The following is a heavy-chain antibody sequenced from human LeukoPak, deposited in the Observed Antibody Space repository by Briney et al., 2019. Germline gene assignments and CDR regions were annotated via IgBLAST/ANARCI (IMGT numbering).Heavy chain of an antibody. CDR1: GGSISSSSYY. J-gene: IGHJ4*02. CDR3: PRLRLVVVPAATDYYFDY. V-gene: IGHV4-39*01. Sequence: PSETLSLTCTVSGGSISSSSYYWGWIRQPPGKGLEWIGSIYYSGSTYYNPSLKSRVTMSVDTSKNQFTLKLSSVTAADTAVYYCPRLRLVVVPAATDYYFDYWGQGTLVTVSS. D-gene: IGHD2-2*01. CDR2: IYYSGST.